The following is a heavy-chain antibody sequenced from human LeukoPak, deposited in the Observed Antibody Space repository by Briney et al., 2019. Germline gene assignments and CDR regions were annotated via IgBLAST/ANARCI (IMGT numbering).Heavy chain of an antibody. D-gene: IGHD3-10*01. CDR1: GFTFDDYA. CDR2: ISWNSGSI. Sequence: GGSLRLSCAASGFTFDDYAMHWVRQAPGKGLEWVSGISWNSGSIGYADSVKGRFTISRDNAKNSLYLQMNSLRADDTAAYYCARGGLMVRGVIYHYYYYMDVWGKGTTVTISS. CDR3: ARGGLMVRGVIYHYYYYMDV. J-gene: IGHJ6*03. V-gene: IGHV3-9*01.